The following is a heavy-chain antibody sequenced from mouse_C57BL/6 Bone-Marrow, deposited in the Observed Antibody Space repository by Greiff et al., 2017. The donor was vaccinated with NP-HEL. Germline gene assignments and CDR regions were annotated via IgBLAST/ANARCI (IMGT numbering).Heavy chain of an antibody. J-gene: IGHJ3*01. CDR3: ARKGPPFAY. V-gene: IGHV1-54*01. CDR2: INPGSGGT. D-gene: IGHD3-3*01. CDR1: GYAFTNYL. Sequence: QVQLQQSGAELVRPGTSVKVSCKASGYAFTNYLIEWVKQRPGQGLEWIGVINPGSGGTNYNEKFKGKATLTADKSSSTAYMQLSSLTSEDSAVYFCARKGPPFAYWVQGTLVTVSA.